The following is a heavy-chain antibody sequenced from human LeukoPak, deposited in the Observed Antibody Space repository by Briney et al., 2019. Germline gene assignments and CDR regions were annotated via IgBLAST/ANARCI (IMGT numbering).Heavy chain of an antibody. V-gene: IGHV3-30*04. CDR3: AREGYDTTSYYFDY. J-gene: IGHJ4*02. CDR2: ISYDGSNK. CDR1: GFTFSSYA. D-gene: IGHD3-22*01. Sequence: HSGGSLRLSCAASGFTFSSYAMHWVRQAPGKGLEWVAVISYDGSNKYYADSVKGRFTISRDNSKNTLYLQMNSLRAEDTAVYYCAREGYDTTSYYFDYWGQGTLVTVSS.